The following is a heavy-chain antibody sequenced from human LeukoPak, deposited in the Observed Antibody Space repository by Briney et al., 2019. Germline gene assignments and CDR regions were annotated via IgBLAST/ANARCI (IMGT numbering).Heavy chain of an antibody. CDR2: ISGGGDAT. V-gene: IGHV3-23*01. CDR1: DFSFITYA. D-gene: IGHD3-10*01. Sequence: GGSLRLPCAASDFSFITYAMSWVRQAPGKGLEWVSTISGGGDATYYADSVKGRFTISRDNSKNTLYLQMNSLRVEDTAVYYCARDSSMLRGPLVIYYFDFWGQGTLVTVS. J-gene: IGHJ4*02. CDR3: ARDSSMLRGPLVIYYFDF.